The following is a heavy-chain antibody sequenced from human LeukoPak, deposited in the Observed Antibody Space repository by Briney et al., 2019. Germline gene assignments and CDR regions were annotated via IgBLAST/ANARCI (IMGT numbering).Heavy chain of an antibody. Sequence: PSETLSLTCTVSGGSISSSSYYWGWIRQPPGKGLEWIGSIYYSGSTYYNPSLKSRVTISVDTSKNQSSLKLSSVTAADTAVYYCARHFPYYYDSSGYFDYWGQGTLVTVSS. J-gene: IGHJ4*02. CDR3: ARHFPYYYDSSGYFDY. D-gene: IGHD3-22*01. CDR1: GGSISSSSYY. V-gene: IGHV4-39*01. CDR2: IYYSGST.